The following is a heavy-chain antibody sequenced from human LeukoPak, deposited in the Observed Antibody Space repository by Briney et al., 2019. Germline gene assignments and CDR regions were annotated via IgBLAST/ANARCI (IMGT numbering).Heavy chain of an antibody. D-gene: IGHD2-15*01. CDR3: ARSVVAASAESWFDP. Sequence: GGSLRLSCAASGFTFSSYSMNWVRQAPGKGLEWVSSISSSSSYIYYADSVKGRFTISRGNAKNSLYLQMNSLRAEDTAVYYCARSVVAASAESWFDPWGQGTLVTVSS. J-gene: IGHJ5*02. CDR1: GFTFSSYS. CDR2: ISSSSSYI. V-gene: IGHV3-21*01.